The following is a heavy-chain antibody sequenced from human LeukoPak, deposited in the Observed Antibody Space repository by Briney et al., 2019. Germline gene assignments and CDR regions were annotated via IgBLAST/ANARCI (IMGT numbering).Heavy chain of an antibody. CDR2: ISWNSGSI. CDR3: AKDTTYYYDSSGYLFDY. Sequence: GGSLRLSCAASGFTFSSYSMNWVRQAPGKGLEWVSGISWNSGSIGYADSVKGRFTISRDNAKNSLYLQMNSLRAEDTALYYCAKDTTYYYDSSGYLFDYWGQGTLVTVSS. V-gene: IGHV3-9*01. J-gene: IGHJ4*02. CDR1: GFTFSSYS. D-gene: IGHD3-22*01.